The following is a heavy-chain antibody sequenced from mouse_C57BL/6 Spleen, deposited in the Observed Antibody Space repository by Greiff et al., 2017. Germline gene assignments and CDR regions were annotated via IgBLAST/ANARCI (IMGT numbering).Heavy chain of an antibody. Sequence: QVQLKQPGAELVMPGASVKLSCKASGYTFTSYWMHWVKQRPGQGLEWIGEIDPSDSYTNYNQKFKGKSTLTVDKSSSTAYMQLSSLTSEDSAVYYCARCPDLDYFDYWGQGTTLTVSS. CDR1: GYTFTSYW. CDR3: ARCPDLDYFDY. J-gene: IGHJ2*01. CDR2: IDPSDSYT. V-gene: IGHV1-69*01.